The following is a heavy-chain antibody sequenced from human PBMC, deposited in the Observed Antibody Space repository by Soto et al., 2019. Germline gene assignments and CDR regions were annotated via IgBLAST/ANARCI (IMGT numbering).Heavy chain of an antibody. CDR3: AKVVKYDVLTGYYKGPDYYGMDV. Sequence: PGGSLRLSCAASGFTFSIYSMNWVRQAPGKGLEWVSLISGSGGSTHYADSVEGRFTISRDNSKNTLYLEMDSLRAEDTAVYYCAKVVKYDVLTGYYKGPDYYGMDVWGQGTTVTASS. V-gene: IGHV3-23*01. CDR2: ISGSGGST. J-gene: IGHJ6*02. D-gene: IGHD3-9*01. CDR1: GFTFSIYS.